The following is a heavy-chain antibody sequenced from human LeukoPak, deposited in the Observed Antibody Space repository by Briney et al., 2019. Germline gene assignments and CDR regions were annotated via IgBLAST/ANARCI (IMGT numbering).Heavy chain of an antibody. CDR3: ARPTDYDSSGYGT. V-gene: IGHV4-39*01. Sequence: SETLSLTCTVSGGSISSSSYYWGWIRQPPGKGLEWIGSIYYSGSTYYNPSLKSRVTISVDTSKNQFSLKLSSVTAADTAAYYCARPTDYDSSGYGTWGQGTLVTVSS. J-gene: IGHJ5*02. CDR2: IYYSGST. CDR1: GGSISSSSYY. D-gene: IGHD3-22*01.